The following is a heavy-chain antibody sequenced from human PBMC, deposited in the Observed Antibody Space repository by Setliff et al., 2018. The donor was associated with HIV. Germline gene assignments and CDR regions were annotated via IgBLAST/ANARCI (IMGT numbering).Heavy chain of an antibody. V-gene: IGHV4-59*08. CDR2: IYYSGNT. CDR3: ARLHIRFRSQDWAAVDV. D-gene: IGHD3-3*01. Sequence: SETLSLTCTVSGGSITGYYWSWIRQPPGKGLEWIGWIYYSGNTRYNPSLKSRVTISLDTSKNQFSLKLSSVTAADTAVYYCARLHIRFRSQDWAAVDVWGQGTTVTVSS. CDR1: GGSITGYY. J-gene: IGHJ6*02.